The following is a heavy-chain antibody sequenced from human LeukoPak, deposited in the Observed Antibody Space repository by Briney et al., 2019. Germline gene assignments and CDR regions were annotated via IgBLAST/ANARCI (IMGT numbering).Heavy chain of an antibody. Sequence: GGSLRLSCAASGYTFTSYYMHWVRQAPGQGLEWMGIINPSGGSTSYAQKFQGRVTMTRDMSTSTVYMELSSLRSEDTAVYYCARDWGYSSSWQFDYWGQGTLVTVSS. CDR2: INPSGGST. J-gene: IGHJ4*02. CDR1: GYTFTSYY. D-gene: IGHD6-13*01. CDR3: ARDWGYSSSWQFDY. V-gene: IGHV1-46*01.